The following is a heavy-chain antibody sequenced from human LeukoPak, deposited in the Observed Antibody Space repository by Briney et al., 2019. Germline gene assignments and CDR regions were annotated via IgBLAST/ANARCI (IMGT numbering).Heavy chain of an antibody. V-gene: IGHV4-31*03. J-gene: IGHJ4*02. Sequence: PSETLSLTCTVSGGSISSGGYYWSWIRQHPGKGLEWIGYIYYSGSTYYNPSLKSRVTISVDTFKNQFSLKLSSVTAADTAVYYCARVIGGTLLLWFGELFFDYWGQGTLVTVSS. CDR1: GGSISSGGYY. D-gene: IGHD3-10*01. CDR3: ARVIGGTLLLWFGELFFDY. CDR2: IYYSGST.